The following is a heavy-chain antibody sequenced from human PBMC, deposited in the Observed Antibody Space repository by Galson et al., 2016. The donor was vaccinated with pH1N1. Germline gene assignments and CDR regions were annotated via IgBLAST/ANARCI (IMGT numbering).Heavy chain of an antibody. V-gene: IGHV3-30-3*01. Sequence: SLRLSCAASGFTFSTFAMHWVRQAPGEGLEWVAVISSSGDNRFYADYVKGRVTISTDSSKNTLYLQMNNLRREDTAFYYCARVRSSGYNYAQHFVDWGQGTRVTVSS. CDR1: GFTFSTFA. CDR3: ARVRSSGYNYAQHFVD. D-gene: IGHD3-22*01. J-gene: IGHJ4*02. CDR2: ISSSGDNR.